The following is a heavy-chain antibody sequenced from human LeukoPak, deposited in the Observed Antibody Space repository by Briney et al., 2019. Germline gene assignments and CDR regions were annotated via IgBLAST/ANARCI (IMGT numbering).Heavy chain of an antibody. V-gene: IGHV4-59*01. Sequence: PSETLSLTCTVSGGSISSYYWSWIRQPPGKGLEWIGYIYYSGSTNYNPSLKSRVTISVDTSKNQFSLKLSSVTAADTAVYYCARSPYSSSWNTFDYWGQGTLVTVSS. CDR3: ARSPYSSSWNTFDY. CDR1: GGSISSYY. CDR2: IYYSGST. J-gene: IGHJ4*02. D-gene: IGHD6-13*01.